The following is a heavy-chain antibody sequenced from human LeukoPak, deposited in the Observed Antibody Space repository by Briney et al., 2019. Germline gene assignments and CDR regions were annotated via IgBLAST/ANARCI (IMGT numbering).Heavy chain of an antibody. V-gene: IGHV3-23*01. D-gene: IGHD1-26*01. J-gene: IGHJ4*02. CDR3: AKDEWELPGLFDY. Sequence: GGSLRLSCAASGFTFSSYGMSWVRQAPGKGLEWVSAISGSGGSTYYADSVKGRFTISRDNSKNTLYLQMNSLRAEDTAVYYCAKDEWELPGLFDYWGQGTLVTVSS. CDR1: GFTFSSYG. CDR2: ISGSGGST.